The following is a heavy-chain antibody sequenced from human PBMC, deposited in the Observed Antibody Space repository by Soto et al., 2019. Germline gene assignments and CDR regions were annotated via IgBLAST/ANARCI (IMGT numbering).Heavy chain of an antibody. V-gene: IGHV3-48*01. CDR2: IGIGSSTT. J-gene: IGHJ3*01. D-gene: IGHD3-22*01. CDR3: ARDRLYYNDISGRPLNAFDV. CDR1: GFNFRNYG. Sequence: PGGSLRLSCAASGFNFRNYGMNWVRQAPGKGLEWVSYIGIGSSTTYYADSVKGRFTISRDNAKNSLYLQMNSLRAEDTAVYYCARDRLYYNDISGRPLNAFDVWGQGTMVTVSS.